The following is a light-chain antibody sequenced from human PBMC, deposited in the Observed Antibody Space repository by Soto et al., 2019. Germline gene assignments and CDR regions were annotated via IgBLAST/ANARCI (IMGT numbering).Light chain of an antibody. J-gene: IGLJ1*01. Sequence: QSALTQPASVSGSPGQSIAISCTGTSSDVGGYNYVSWYQQHPGKAPKLLINDVSNRPSGVSSRFSGSKSGNTASLTISGLQAEDEADYYCSSYTISSTYGFGTGTKVTVL. CDR3: SSYTISSTYG. CDR1: SSDVGGYNY. V-gene: IGLV2-14*01. CDR2: DVS.